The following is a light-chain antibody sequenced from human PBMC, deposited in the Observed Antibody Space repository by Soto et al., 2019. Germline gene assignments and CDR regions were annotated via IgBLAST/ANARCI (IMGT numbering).Light chain of an antibody. CDR3: QQLNTYLPLT. J-gene: IGKJ4*01. Sequence: DIQLTQSPSFLSASVGDRVIITCRASQDISSFLAWSQQKPGKAPKLLIYAASTLQSGVPSRFAGSGSGTEFTLTISSLQPEDFATYYCQQLNTYLPLTFGGGTKVDIK. CDR2: AAS. V-gene: IGKV1-9*01. CDR1: QDISSF.